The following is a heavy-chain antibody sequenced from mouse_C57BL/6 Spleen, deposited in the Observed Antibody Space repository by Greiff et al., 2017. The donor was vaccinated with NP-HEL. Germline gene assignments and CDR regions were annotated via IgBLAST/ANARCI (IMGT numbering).Heavy chain of an antibody. J-gene: IGHJ2*01. Sequence: VQLQQSGPVLARPGASVTMSCKTSGYTFTSYWMHWVQQRPGQGLEWIGAIYPGNSDTSYNQKFKGKAKLTAVTSASTAYMELSSLTNEDSAVYYCTRDYDGSSYFDYWGQGTTLTVSS. D-gene: IGHD1-1*01. CDR2: IYPGNSDT. V-gene: IGHV1-5*01. CDR1: GYTFTSYW. CDR3: TRDYDGSSYFDY.